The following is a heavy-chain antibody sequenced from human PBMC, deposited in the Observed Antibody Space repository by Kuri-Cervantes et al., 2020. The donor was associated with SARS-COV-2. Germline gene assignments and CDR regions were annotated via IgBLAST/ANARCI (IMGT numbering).Heavy chain of an antibody. D-gene: IGHD3-9*01. CDR1: GYTFTGYY. CDR2: INPNSGGT. V-gene: IGHV1-2*02. J-gene: IGHJ6*02. CDR3: ARIIRLRYFDWLGDYYYGMDV. Sequence: ASVKVSCKASGYTFTGYYMHWVRQAPGQGLEWMGWINPNSGGTNYAQKFQGRVTMTRNTSISTAYMELSSLRSEDTAVYYCARIIRLRYFDWLGDYYYGMDVWGQGTTVTVSS.